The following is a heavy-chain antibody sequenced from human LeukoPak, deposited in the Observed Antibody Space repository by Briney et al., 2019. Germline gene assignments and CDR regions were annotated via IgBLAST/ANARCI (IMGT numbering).Heavy chain of an antibody. CDR1: GFTFSSYA. Sequence: GGSLRLSCAASGFTFSSYAMSWVRQAPGKGLEWVSAISGSGGSTYYADSVKGRFTISRDNSKNTLYLQMNSLRAEDTAVYCCAKPYSSSWYYFDYWGQGTLVTVSS. CDR3: AKPYSSSWYYFDY. V-gene: IGHV3-23*01. D-gene: IGHD6-13*01. CDR2: ISGSGGST. J-gene: IGHJ4*02.